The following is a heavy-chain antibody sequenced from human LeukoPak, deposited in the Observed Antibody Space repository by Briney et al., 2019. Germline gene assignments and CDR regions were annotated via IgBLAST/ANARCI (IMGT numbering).Heavy chain of an antibody. J-gene: IGHJ4*02. V-gene: IGHV3-30*18. D-gene: IGHD3-9*01. CDR2: ISYDGSNK. CDR3: ANKRGLSGYFVY. Sequence: PGRSLRLSCAASGFTFSSYGMHWVRQAPGKGLEWVAVISYDGSNKYYADSVKGRFPITRDNSKNTLYLQMNSLRAEDTAVYYCANKRGLSGYFVYWGQGTLVTVSS. CDR1: GFTFSSYG.